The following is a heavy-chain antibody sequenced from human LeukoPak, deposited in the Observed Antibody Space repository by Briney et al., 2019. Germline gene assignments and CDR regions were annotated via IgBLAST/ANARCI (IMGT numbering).Heavy chain of an antibody. J-gene: IGHJ4*02. V-gene: IGHV1-69*06. Sequence: EASVKVSCKASGVTFSNFAISWVRQAPGQGLEWMGGIIPIFGTANYAQKFQGRVTITADKSTSTAYMELSSLRSEDTAVYYCARASIVRRIWGGKSKSYFDYWGQGTLVTVSS. CDR1: GVTFSNFA. D-gene: IGHD3-10*01. CDR2: IIPIFGTA. CDR3: ARASIVRRIWGGKSKSYFDY.